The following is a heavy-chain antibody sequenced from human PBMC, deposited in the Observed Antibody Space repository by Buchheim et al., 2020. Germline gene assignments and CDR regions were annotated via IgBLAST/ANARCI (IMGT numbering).Heavy chain of an antibody. V-gene: IGHV4-30-4*01. Sequence: QVQLQESGPGLVKPSQTLSLTCTVSGGSIRSGDYYWSWLRQPPGKGLEWIGYISYSGSTYYNPSLKSRVTISVDTSKNPFSLKLSSVTAADTAVYYCARWYNDYGDYYGMDVWGQGTT. CDR3: ARWYNDYGDYYGMDV. J-gene: IGHJ6*02. CDR2: ISYSGST. D-gene: IGHD4-17*01. CDR1: GGSIRSGDYY.